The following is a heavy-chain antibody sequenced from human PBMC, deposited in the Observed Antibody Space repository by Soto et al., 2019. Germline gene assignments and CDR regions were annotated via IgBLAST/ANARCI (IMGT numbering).Heavy chain of an antibody. Sequence: SSETLSLTCTVSGVSISSYYWNWIRQPPGKGLEWIGYIYYSGSTNYNPSLKSRVTISVDTSKNQFSLKLSSVTAADTAVYYCALTGGSGRYYYYYGMDVWGQGTTVTVSS. CDR2: IYYSGST. CDR3: ALTGGSGRYYYYYGMDV. J-gene: IGHJ6*02. CDR1: GVSISSYY. V-gene: IGHV4-59*01. D-gene: IGHD3-10*01.